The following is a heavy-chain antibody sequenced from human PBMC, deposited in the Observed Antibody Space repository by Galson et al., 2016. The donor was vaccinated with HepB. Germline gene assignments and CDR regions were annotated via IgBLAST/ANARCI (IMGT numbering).Heavy chain of an antibody. CDR2: ISWDGLAS. CDR1: GFTSDNYA. V-gene: IGHV3-9*02. Sequence: SLRLSCAASGFTSDNYAMHWVRQVPGKGLEWVSSISWDGLASFYADSVKVRFTISRDNAKNSLFLDMNSLRAEDTAFYFCVKDHSPASYWFFDVWGRGTLVTVSS. CDR3: VKDHSPASYWFFDV. J-gene: IGHJ2*01. D-gene: IGHD3-10*01.